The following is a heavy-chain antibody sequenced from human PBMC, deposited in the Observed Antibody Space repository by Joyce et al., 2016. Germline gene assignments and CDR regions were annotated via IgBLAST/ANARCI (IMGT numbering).Heavy chain of an antibody. D-gene: IGHD7-27*01. CDR2: IHAGSGVT. V-gene: IGHV1-3*05. CDR1: GYSFTNYA. CDR3: TRSLPHGDGDKRATDI. Sequence: QVLLVQSGPAQKEPGASMTLSCTPSGYSFTNYALNWVRQAPGQGLEWMGRIHAGSGVTMFSQKFYDRVSITTDTSASTVYMEMRGLTSADTATYYCTRSLPHGDGDKRATDIWGQGTLVTVSS. J-gene: IGHJ4*02.